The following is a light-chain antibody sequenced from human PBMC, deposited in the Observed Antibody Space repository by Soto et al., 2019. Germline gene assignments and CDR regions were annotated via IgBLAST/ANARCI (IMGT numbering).Light chain of an antibody. J-gene: IGLJ1*01. Sequence: QAVVTQPPSASGTPGQRVTISCSGSSSNIGSNTVNSYQQLPGTAPKLLIYSNNQRPSGVPDRFSGSKSGTSASLAISGLQSEDEADYYCAAWDDSLNGYVFGTGTKLTVL. CDR2: SNN. V-gene: IGLV1-44*01. CDR3: AAWDDSLNGYV. CDR1: SSNIGSNT.